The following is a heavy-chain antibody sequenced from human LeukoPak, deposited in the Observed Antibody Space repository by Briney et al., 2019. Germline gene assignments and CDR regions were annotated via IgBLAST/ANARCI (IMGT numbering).Heavy chain of an antibody. V-gene: IGHV3-7*01. D-gene: IGHD3-10*01. J-gene: IGHJ5*02. CDR3: GRDFLGESGAGGP. CDR2: IKQDGSDK. CDR1: GFTFTSNW. Sequence: GGSLRLSCAASGFTFTSNWMSWVRQAPGKGLEWVANIKQDGSDKCYVDSVKGRFTISRDNAKSSLYLQMNSLRDEDTAVYYCGRDFLGESGAGGPWGQGILVTVSS.